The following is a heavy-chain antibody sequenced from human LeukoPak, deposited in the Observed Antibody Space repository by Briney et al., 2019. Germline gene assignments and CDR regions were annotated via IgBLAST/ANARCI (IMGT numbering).Heavy chain of an antibody. CDR1: GGSISNSSHY. Sequence: SETVSLTCTVYGGSISNSSHYCGWIRQPPGNGLEWIGNIHNGISTYYNPARESRVTMSVNTSKNQVSMRLASVAAADSAVDYCARSNCLASTYNNFYRIDVWGQGTTVTVCS. CDR3: ARSNCLASTYNNFYRIDV. D-gene: IGHD1-1*01. J-gene: IGHJ6*02. V-gene: IGHV4-39*01. CDR2: IHNGIST.